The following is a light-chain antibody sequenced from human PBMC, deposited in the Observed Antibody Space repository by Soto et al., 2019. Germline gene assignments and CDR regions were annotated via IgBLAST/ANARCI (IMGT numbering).Light chain of an antibody. CDR3: SSYTSSSTYV. CDR1: SSDVGGYNY. Sequence: QSALTQPASVSGSPGQSITISCTGTSSDVGGYNYVSWYQQHPGKAPKLMIYDVSNRPSGVSNRFSGSKSGNTASLTISGLQADDEADYYCSSYTSSSTYVFVTGTKVTDL. J-gene: IGLJ1*01. V-gene: IGLV2-14*01. CDR2: DVS.